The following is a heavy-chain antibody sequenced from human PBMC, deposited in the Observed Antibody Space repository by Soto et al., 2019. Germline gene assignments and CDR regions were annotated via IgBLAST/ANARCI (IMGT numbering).Heavy chain of an antibody. CDR3: ARDRGITMVPGGLDYYYYGMDV. CDR1: GFTFSSYG. D-gene: IGHD3-10*01. J-gene: IGHJ6*02. CDR2: IWYDGSNK. Sequence: GESLKISCAASGFTFSSYGMHWVRQAPGKGLEWVAVIWYDGSNKYYADSVKGRFTISRDNSKNTLYLQMNSLRAEDTAVYYCARDRGITMVPGGLDYYYYGMDVWGQGTTVTVSS. V-gene: IGHV3-33*01.